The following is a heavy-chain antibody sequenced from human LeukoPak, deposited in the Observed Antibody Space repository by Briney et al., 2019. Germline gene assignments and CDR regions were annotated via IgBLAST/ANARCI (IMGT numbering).Heavy chain of an antibody. CDR1: GGSISNGSYY. Sequence: SETLSLTCTVSGGSISNGSYYWSWIRQPAGKGLEWIGRIYTSGSTNYNPSLKSRVTISVDTSKNQFSLKLSSVTAADTAVYYYARDAENMVRGTYYYYYYMDVWGKGTTVTVSS. D-gene: IGHD3-10*01. CDR2: IYTSGST. J-gene: IGHJ6*03. V-gene: IGHV4-61*02. CDR3: ARDAENMVRGTYYYYYYMDV.